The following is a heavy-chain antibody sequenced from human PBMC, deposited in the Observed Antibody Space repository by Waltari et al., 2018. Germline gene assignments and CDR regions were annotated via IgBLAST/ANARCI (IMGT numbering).Heavy chain of an antibody. V-gene: IGHV4-34*01. CDR1: GGSFSGYY. CDR2: INHSGST. CDR3: ARFVGPSTNQLPFVSWFDP. D-gene: IGHD2-2*01. Sequence: QVQLQQWGAGLLKPSETLSLTCAVYGGSFSGYYWSWIRQPPGKGLEWIGEINHSGSTNYNPSLKSRVTISVDTSKNQFSLKLSSVTAADTAVYYCARFVGPSTNQLPFVSWFDPWGQGTLVTVSS. J-gene: IGHJ5*02.